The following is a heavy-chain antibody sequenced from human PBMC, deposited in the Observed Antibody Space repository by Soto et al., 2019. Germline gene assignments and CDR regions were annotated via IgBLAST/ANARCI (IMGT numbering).Heavy chain of an antibody. CDR2: IIPILGIA. CDR3: ARDPQDAIAVMGGAGY. D-gene: IGHD6-19*01. V-gene: IGHV1-69*08. J-gene: IGHJ4*02. Sequence: QVQLVQSGAEVKKPGSSVKVSCKASGGTFSSYTISWVRQAPGQGLEWMGRIIPILGIANYAQKFQGRVTITADKSTSTAYMELSSLRSEDTAVYYCARDPQDAIAVMGGAGYWGQGTLVTVSS. CDR1: GGTFSSYT.